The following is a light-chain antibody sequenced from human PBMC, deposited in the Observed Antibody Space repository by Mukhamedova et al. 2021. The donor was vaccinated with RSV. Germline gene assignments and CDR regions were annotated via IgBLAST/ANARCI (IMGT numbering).Light chain of an antibody. J-gene: IGLJ2*01. CDR1: NIGSKS. CDR3: QVWDSSSDHPV. V-gene: IGLV3-21*04. CDR2: YDT. Sequence: GGNNIGSKSVHWYQQKPGQAPVLVIYYDTDRPSGIPERFSGSNSGSTATLTISRVEAGDEAGYYCQVWDSSSDHPVFGGGTKLTV.